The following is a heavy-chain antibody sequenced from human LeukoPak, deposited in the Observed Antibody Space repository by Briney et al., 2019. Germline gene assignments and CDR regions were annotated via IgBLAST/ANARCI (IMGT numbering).Heavy chain of an antibody. D-gene: IGHD2-15*01. J-gene: IGHJ6*03. CDR1: GITCSRYG. CDR2: ISSTGGTT. Sequence: GGSLRLSCAASGITCSRYGMSWVRQAPGKGLEWASSISSTGGTTYYADSVKGRFTISRDNSKNTLYLQMNSLRAEDTAIYYCAKNGDRGAYCTGGTCYPYFYYYMDVWGKGTTVTI. CDR3: AKNGDRGAYCTGGTCYPYFYYYMDV. V-gene: IGHV3-23*01.